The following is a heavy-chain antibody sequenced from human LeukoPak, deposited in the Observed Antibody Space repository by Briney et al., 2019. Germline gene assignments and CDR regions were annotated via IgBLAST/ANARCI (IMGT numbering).Heavy chain of an antibody. Sequence: SQTLSLTCTVSGGSISSGSNYWSWIRQPAGKGLEWIGRIYTSGYTNYNPSLESRVTISVDTSKNQFSLKLSSVTAADTAVYYCARAQAHCSSTSCQANDAFDIWGQGTMVTVSS. CDR2: IYTSGYT. D-gene: IGHD2-2*01. CDR3: ARAQAHCSSTSCQANDAFDI. J-gene: IGHJ3*02. V-gene: IGHV4-61*02. CDR1: GGSISSGSNY.